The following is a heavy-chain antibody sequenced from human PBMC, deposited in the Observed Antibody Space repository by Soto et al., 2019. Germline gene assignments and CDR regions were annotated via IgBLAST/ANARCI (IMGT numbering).Heavy chain of an antibody. CDR3: AKDAVYNDGLWLMDH. J-gene: IGHJ4*02. D-gene: IGHD2-21*01. CDR2: IDPSDSYT. Sequence: PGESLKISCKGSGYSFTSYWISWVRQMPGKGLEWMGRIDPSDSYTNYSPSFQGHVTISADKSISTAYLQMTDLRADDTAVYYCAKDAVYNDGLWLMDHWGQGTQVTVSS. V-gene: IGHV5-10-1*01. CDR1: GYSFTSYW.